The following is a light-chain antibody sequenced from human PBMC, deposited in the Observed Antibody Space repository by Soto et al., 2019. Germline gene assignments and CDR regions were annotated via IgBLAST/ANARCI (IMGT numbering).Light chain of an antibody. CDR2: DAS. V-gene: IGKV3-11*01. Sequence: TLSLSPGERATLTCRASQSVSSTLAWYQQKPGQAPRLLIYDASNRATGFPARFSGSGSGTDFTLTISSLEPDDFAVYYCQQRSDWPRTFGQRTKVDI. CDR1: QSVSST. CDR3: QQRSDWPRT. J-gene: IGKJ2*01.